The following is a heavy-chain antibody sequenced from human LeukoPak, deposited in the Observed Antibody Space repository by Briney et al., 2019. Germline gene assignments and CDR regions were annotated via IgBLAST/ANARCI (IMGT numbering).Heavy chain of an antibody. J-gene: IGHJ4*02. CDR1: GFTFSSYA. CDR3: AKDFFGSGRSLYNYFDY. Sequence: GGSLRLSCAASGFTFSSYAMSWVRQAPGKGLEWVSAISGSGGSTYYADSVKGRFTISRDNSKNTLYLQLNSLRAEDTAVYYCAKDFFGSGRSLYNYFDYWGQGTLVTVSS. V-gene: IGHV3-23*01. D-gene: IGHD1-26*01. CDR2: ISGSGGST.